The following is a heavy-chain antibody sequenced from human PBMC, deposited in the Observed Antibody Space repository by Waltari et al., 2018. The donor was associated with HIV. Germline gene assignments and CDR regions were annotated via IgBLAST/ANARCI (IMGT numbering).Heavy chain of an antibody. D-gene: IGHD4-17*01. CDR2: INHSGST. V-gene: IGHV4-34*01. CDR3: AGHGNYGDYVVDP. Sequence: QVQLQPRGAGLLKPSETLSLTCAVYGGSFSGYYWSWFRQPPRTGLEWIREINHSGSTNSNPSLKGRFTISVDTSKTQFSLKLSPVTAANTAVDYGAGHGNYGDYVVDPWGQGTLVTVSS. J-gene: IGHJ5*02. CDR1: GGSFSGYY.